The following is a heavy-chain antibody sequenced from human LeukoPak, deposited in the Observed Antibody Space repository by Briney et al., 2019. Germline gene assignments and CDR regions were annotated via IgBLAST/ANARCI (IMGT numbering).Heavy chain of an antibody. J-gene: IGHJ4*02. Sequence: GGSLRLSCAASGFTFSSYSMNWVRQAPGKGLEWISYFSARSGTISYADSVKGRFAISRDNAKNSLYLQMNSLRDEDTAVYYCARAQDYGFDYWGQGTLVTVSS. CDR2: FSARSGTI. CDR1: GFTFSSYS. CDR3: ARAQDYGFDY. D-gene: IGHD4-17*01. V-gene: IGHV3-48*02.